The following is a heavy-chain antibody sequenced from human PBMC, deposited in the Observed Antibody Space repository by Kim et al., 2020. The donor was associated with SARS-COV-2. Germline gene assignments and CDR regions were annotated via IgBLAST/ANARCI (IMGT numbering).Heavy chain of an antibody. J-gene: IGHJ4*02. V-gene: IGHV4-39*07. CDR3: ATDRIYSYGVFNY. D-gene: IGHD3-16*01. CDR1: GDSISSPDYY. Sequence: SETLSLTCTVSGDSISSPDYYWGWVRQAPGKGPQWIGSISDGGTTLYNPSLKSRVTISVDTSKNDFSPKLTSVTAADTAVYYCATDRIYSYGVFNYWGPGTLVTVSS. CDR2: ISDGGTT.